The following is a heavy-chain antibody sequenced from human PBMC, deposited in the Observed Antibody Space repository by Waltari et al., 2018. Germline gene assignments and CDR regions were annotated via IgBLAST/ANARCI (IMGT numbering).Heavy chain of an antibody. CDR3: ARKKGDGYNFLLDY. V-gene: IGHV2-26*01. CDR1: GFSLSNARMG. Sequence: QVTLKESGPVLVKPTETLTLTCTVPGFSLSNARMGVSWIRQPPGKALEWLAHIFSIDEKSYSTSLKSRLTISKDTSKSQVVLTMTNMDPVDTATYYCARKKGDGYNFLLDYWGQGTLVTVSS. J-gene: IGHJ4*02. CDR2: IFSIDEK. D-gene: IGHD5-12*01.